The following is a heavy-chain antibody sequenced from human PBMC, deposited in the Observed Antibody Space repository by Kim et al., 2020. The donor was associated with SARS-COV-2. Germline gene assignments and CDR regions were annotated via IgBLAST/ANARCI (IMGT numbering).Heavy chain of an antibody. V-gene: IGHV3-23*01. CDR3: AKDVVSYYYDSGSYSDY. Sequence: VKGRFTISRDNSKNTLYLQMTSLRAEDTAIYYCAKDVVSYYYDSGSYSDYWGQGALVTVSS. D-gene: IGHD3-10*01. J-gene: IGHJ4*02.